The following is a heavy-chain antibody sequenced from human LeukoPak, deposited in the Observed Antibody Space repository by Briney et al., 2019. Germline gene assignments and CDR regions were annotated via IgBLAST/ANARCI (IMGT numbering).Heavy chain of an antibody. CDR1: GGSLNGHY. CDR2: GSESGGT. CDR3: AKNGQSGFSFDP. V-gene: IGHV4-34*01. D-gene: IGHD1-26*01. Sequence: SETLSLTCAVYGGSLNGHYWSWVRQPPGKGLEWIGEGSESGGTKFNPSLKSRVTISADTSKNQFSLKLSSVTAADTAVYYCAKNGQSGFSFDPWGQGTLVTVSS. J-gene: IGHJ5*02.